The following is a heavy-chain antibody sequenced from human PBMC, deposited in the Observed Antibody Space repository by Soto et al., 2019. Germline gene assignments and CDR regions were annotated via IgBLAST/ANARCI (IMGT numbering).Heavy chain of an antibody. CDR1: GFTFTSYT. V-gene: IGHV3-30*04. J-gene: IGHJ5*02. CDR2: VSSAGKYI. D-gene: IGHD5-12*01. Sequence: PGGSLTLACAPSGFTFTSYTMHWVRQAPGKGLEWVAAVSSAGKYIYYTDSVKGRFTISRDQEKHTLFIQMSSQRTEDTAVYYWVVGYNGYRRNWFDPWGQGTLVTVSS. CDR3: VVGYNGYRRNWFDP.